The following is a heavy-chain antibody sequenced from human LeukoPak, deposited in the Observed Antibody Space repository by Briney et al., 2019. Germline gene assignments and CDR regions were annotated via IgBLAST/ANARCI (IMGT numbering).Heavy chain of an antibody. D-gene: IGHD3-22*01. J-gene: IGHJ4*02. CDR1: GFTFSSYG. Sequence: AGGSLRLSCAASGFTFSSYGMHWVRQAPGKGLEWVAVIWYDGSNKYYADSVKGRFTISRDNSKNSLYLQMNSLRAEDTAVYYCARDLSNYYDSSGYVGWGQGTLVTVSS. CDR2: IWYDGSNK. CDR3: ARDLSNYYDSSGYVG. V-gene: IGHV3-33*01.